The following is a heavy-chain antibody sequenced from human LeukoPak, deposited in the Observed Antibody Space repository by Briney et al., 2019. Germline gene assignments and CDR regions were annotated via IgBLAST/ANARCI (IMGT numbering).Heavy chain of an antibody. V-gene: IGHV4-59*01. D-gene: IGHD2-21*01. J-gene: IGHJ4*02. CDR2: IYYSGST. CDR1: GGSISSYY. Sequence: SETLSLTCTVSGGSISSYYWSWIRQPPGKGLEWIGYIYYSGSTNYNPSLTSRVTISVDTSKNQFSLKLSSVTAADTAVYYCARGCAGDCYYLDYWGQGTLVTVSS. CDR3: ARGCAGDCYYLDY.